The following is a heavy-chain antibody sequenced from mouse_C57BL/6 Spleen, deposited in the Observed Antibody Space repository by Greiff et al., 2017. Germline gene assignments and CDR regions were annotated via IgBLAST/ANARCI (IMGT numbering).Heavy chain of an antibody. CDR3: AILDYGSSYHWYFDV. D-gene: IGHD1-1*01. Sequence: VQLQQPGAELVKPGASVKVSCKASGYTFTSYWMHWVKQRPGQGLEWIGRIHPSDSDPNYNQKFKGKATLTVDQSSSTAYRQLRSLTSEYSAVYYCAILDYGSSYHWYFDVWGTGTTVTVSS. J-gene: IGHJ1*03. V-gene: IGHV1-74*01. CDR2: IHPSDSDP. CDR1: GYTFTSYW.